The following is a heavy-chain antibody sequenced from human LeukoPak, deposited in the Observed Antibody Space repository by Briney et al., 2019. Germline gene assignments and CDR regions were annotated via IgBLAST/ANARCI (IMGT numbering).Heavy chain of an antibody. CDR3: ARDKGSSSPYFDY. Sequence: SQTLSLTCAVSGGSISRGGYSWSWIHQPPGKGLDWIGEITDSGSTNYNPSLKSRVTISVDTSKNQFSLKLSSVTAADTAVYYCARDKGSSSPYFDYWGQGTLVTVSS. CDR2: ITDSGST. CDR1: GGSISRGGYS. D-gene: IGHD6-13*01. V-gene: IGHV4-30-2*01. J-gene: IGHJ4*02.